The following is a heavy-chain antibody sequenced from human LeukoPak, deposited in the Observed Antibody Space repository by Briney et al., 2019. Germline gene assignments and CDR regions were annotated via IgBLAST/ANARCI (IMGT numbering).Heavy chain of an antibody. D-gene: IGHD4-11*01. CDR1: GFTFSNAW. V-gene: IGHV3-30-3*01. J-gene: IGHJ6*02. Sequence: GGSLRLSCAASGFTFSNAWMSWVRQAPGKGLEWVAVISYDGSNKYYADSVKGRFTISRDNSKNTLYLQMNSLRAEDTAVYYCARDRSSNYVYYYYGMDVWGQGTTVTVSS. CDR3: ARDRSSNYVYYYYGMDV. CDR2: ISYDGSNK.